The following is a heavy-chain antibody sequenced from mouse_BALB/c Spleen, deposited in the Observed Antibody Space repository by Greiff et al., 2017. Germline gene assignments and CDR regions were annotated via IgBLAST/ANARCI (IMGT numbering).Heavy chain of an antibody. V-gene: IGHV1S22*01. CDR3: ARYYGSRSWFAY. Sequence: LQQPGSELVRPGASVKLSCKASGYTFTSYWMHWVKQRHGQGLEWIGNIYPGSGSTNYDEKFKSKGTLTVDTSSSTAYMHLSSLTSEDSAVYYCARYYGSRSWFAYWGQGTLVTVSA. CDR1: GYTFTSYW. CDR2: IYPGSGST. D-gene: IGHD1-1*01. J-gene: IGHJ3*01.